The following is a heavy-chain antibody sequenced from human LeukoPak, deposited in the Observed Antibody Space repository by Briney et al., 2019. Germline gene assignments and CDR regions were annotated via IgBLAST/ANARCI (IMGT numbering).Heavy chain of an antibody. V-gene: IGHV4-4*07. CDR1: GGSISSYY. CDR2: IYTSGST. CDR3: ARGGTHQYSSGWYRFAP. J-gene: IGHJ5*02. Sequence: SETLSLTCTVSGGSISSYYWSWIRQPAGKGLEWIGRIYTSGSTNYNPSLKSRVTMSVDTSKNQFSLKLRSVTAVDTAVYYCARGGTHQYSSGWYRFAPWGQGTLVTVFS. D-gene: IGHD6-19*01.